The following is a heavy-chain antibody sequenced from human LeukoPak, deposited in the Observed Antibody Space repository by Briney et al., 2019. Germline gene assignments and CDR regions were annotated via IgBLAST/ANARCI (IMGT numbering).Heavy chain of an antibody. J-gene: IGHJ4*02. D-gene: IGHD6-19*01. CDR2: ISPSGGST. V-gene: IGHV1-46*01. CDR1: GYTFTSNY. Sequence: GASVKVSCKAFGYTFTSNYMHWVRQAPGQGPEWMGVISPSGGSTTYAQKFQGRVTPTRDMSTSTVYMELSSLRSEDTAVYYCARHLASMSGWLVDYWGQGTLVTVSS. CDR3: ARHLASMSGWLVDY.